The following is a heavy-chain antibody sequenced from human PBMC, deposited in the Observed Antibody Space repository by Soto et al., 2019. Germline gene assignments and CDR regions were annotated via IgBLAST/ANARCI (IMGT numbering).Heavy chain of an antibody. V-gene: IGHV1-58*01. J-gene: IGHJ4*02. Sequence: SVKVSCKASGFTFTSSAVQWVRQARGQRLEWIGWIVVGSGNTNYAQKFQERVTITRDMSTSTAYMELSSLRSEDTAVYYCAADRWYPTYYYDSSGYSDYWGQGTLVTVSS. CDR2: IVVGSGNT. D-gene: IGHD3-22*01. CDR3: AADRWYPTYYYDSSGYSDY. CDR1: GFTFTSSA.